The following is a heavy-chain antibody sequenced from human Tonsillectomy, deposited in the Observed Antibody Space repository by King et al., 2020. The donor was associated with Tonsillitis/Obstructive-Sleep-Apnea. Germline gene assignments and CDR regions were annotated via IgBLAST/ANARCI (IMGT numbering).Heavy chain of an antibody. CDR1: GYTFTSYD. Sequence: DQLVQSGAEVKKPGASVKVSCKASGYTFTSYDITWVRQAPGQGLEWMGWSRPNNGDTNYAQKLQGRVTMTSDTSTSTAYMELRSLRSDDTAVYYCTRDYYDSSGYYHGYFQHWGQGTLVTVSS. CDR3: TRDYYDSSGYYHGYFQH. D-gene: IGHD3-22*01. CDR2: SRPNNGDT. J-gene: IGHJ1*01. V-gene: IGHV1-18*01.